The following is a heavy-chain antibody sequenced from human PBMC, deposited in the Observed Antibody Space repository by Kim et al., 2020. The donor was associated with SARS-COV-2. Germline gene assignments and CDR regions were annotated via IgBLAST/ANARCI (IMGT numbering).Heavy chain of an antibody. CDR3: ARSYGSGSGGMDV. Sequence: YNPSLKRRVTISVDTSKNQFSLKLSSVTAADTAVYYCARSYGSGSGGMDVWGQGTTVTVSS. J-gene: IGHJ6*02. D-gene: IGHD3-10*01. V-gene: IGHV4-34*01.